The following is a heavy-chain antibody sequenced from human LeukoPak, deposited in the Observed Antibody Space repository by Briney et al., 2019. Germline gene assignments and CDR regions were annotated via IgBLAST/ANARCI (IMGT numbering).Heavy chain of an antibody. Sequence: PGGSLRLSCAASGFTFSSYAMHWVRQAPGKGLEWVAVISYDGSNKYYADSAKGRFTISRDNSKNTLYLQMNSLRAEDTAVYYCARGTVTIVGEDWFDPWGQGTLVTVSS. J-gene: IGHJ5*02. D-gene: IGHD4-17*01. CDR1: GFTFSSYA. CDR2: ISYDGSNK. CDR3: ARGTVTIVGEDWFDP. V-gene: IGHV3-30-3*01.